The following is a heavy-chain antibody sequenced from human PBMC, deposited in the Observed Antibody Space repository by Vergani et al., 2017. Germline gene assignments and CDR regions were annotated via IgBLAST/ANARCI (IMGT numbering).Heavy chain of an antibody. V-gene: IGHV4-39*01. CDR2: IYHSGGA. CDR3: ARTESFILRYFHWAL. D-gene: IGHD3-9*01. J-gene: IGHJ4*02. CDR1: GGSITSSSYY. Sequence: QLHLQESGPGLVKPSETLSLTCTVSGGSITSSSYYWGCLRQPPGKGLEWIGNIYHSGGAYYNPSLKGRVTISVDTSKNQFSLEVTSVTAADTAIYFCARTESFILRYFHWALWGQGTLVTVSS.